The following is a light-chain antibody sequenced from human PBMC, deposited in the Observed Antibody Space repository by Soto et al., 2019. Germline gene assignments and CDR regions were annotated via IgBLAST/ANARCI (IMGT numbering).Light chain of an antibody. Sequence: EIVLTQSPGTLSLSPGDRATLSCRASQSVNSRYLAWYQQKPGQAPRLLIYGASSRATGIPDRFSGSGSGTDFTLTVSSLEPEDFAVYYCQQYGSSPRTFGQGTKLEIK. J-gene: IGKJ2*01. CDR2: GAS. V-gene: IGKV3-20*01. CDR3: QQYGSSPRT. CDR1: QSVNSRY.